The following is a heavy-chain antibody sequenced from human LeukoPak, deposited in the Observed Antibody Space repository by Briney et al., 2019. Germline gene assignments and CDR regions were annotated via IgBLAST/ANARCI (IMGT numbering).Heavy chain of an antibody. CDR3: ARDNDSRDPPHFGY. CDR1: GFTFSSYS. D-gene: IGHD3-16*01. J-gene: IGHJ4*02. CDR2: ISSSSSYI. V-gene: IGHV3-21*01. Sequence: GGSLRLSCAASGFTFSSYSMNWVRQAPGKGLEWVSSISSSSSYIYYADSVKGRFTISRDNAKNSLYLQMNSLRAEDTAVYYCARDNDSRDPPHFGYWGQGTLVTVSA.